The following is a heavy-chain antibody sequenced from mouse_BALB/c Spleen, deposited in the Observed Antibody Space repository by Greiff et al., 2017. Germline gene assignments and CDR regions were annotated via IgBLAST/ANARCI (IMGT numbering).Heavy chain of an antibody. CDR3: VYDYDEGFAY. CDR1: GYTFTSYY. CDR2: IYPGNVNT. D-gene: IGHD2-4*01. J-gene: IGHJ3*01. Sequence: QVHVKQSGPELVKPGASVRISCKASGYTFTSYYIHWVKQRPGQGLEWIGWIYPGNVNTKYNEKFKGKATLTADKSSSTAYMQLSSLTSEDSAVYFCVYDYDEGFAYWGQGTLVTVSA. V-gene: IGHV1S56*01.